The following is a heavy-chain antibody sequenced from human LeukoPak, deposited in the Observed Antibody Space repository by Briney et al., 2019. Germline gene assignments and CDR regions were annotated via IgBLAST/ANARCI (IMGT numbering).Heavy chain of an antibody. Sequence: GGSLRLSCAASGFTFSSHAMHWVRQAPGKGLEWVAVISYDGSNKYYADSVKGRFTISRDNSKNTLYLQMNSLRAEDTAVYYCARAGYSSSWYVYYYYYYMDVWGKGTTVTVSS. CDR1: GFTFSSHA. CDR3: ARAGYSSSWYVYYYYYYMDV. D-gene: IGHD6-13*01. CDR2: ISYDGSNK. J-gene: IGHJ6*03. V-gene: IGHV3-30*04.